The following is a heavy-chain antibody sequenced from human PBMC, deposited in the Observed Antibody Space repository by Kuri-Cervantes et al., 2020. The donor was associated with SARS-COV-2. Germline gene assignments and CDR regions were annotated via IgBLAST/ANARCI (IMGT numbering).Heavy chain of an antibody. D-gene: IGHD3-3*01. Sequence: GESLKISCAAAGFNFSSYAMSWVRQAPGKGLEWVSSTSVTGISTYYGDSVKGRFTISRDNSKNTVYLQMNSLRAEDTATYYCAKDKSHYDFWRQDYWGQGTVVTVSS. CDR2: TSVTGIST. CDR1: GFNFSSYA. CDR3: AKDKSHYDFWRQDY. V-gene: IGHV3-23*01. J-gene: IGHJ4*02.